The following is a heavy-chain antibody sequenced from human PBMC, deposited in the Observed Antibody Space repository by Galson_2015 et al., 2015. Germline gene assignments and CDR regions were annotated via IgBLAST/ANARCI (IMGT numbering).Heavy chain of an antibody. CDR2: IGTAGDT. CDR1: GFTFSSYD. CDR3: ARSRSLEYDYIWGSYRYDYDYYMDV. V-gene: IGHV3-13*04. J-gene: IGHJ6*03. D-gene: IGHD3-16*02. Sequence: LRLSCAASGFTFSSYDMHWVRQATGKGLEWVSAIGTAGDTYYPGSVKGRFTISRENAKNSLYLQMNSLRAGDTAVYYCARSRSLEYDYIWGSYRYDYDYYMDVWGKGTTVTVSS.